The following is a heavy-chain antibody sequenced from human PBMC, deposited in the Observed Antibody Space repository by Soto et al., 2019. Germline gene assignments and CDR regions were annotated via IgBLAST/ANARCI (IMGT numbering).Heavy chain of an antibody. CDR3: TRGLITEHLVREE. CDR1: GGSFSGTY. Sequence: QVHLQQWGAGLLKPSETLSLTCGVSGGSFSGTYCSWIRQPPGKGPEWIGEINPSGFTSYNPSLESRVTISVDTSNNQLSLKLTSVTAADTAVYYCTRGLITEHLVREEWGQGTLVTVSS. D-gene: IGHD6-13*01. CDR2: INPSGFT. V-gene: IGHV4-34*02. J-gene: IGHJ4*02.